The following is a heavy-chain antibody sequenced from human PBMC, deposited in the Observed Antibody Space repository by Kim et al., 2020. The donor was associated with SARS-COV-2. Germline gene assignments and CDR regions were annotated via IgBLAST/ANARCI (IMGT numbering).Heavy chain of an antibody. CDR3: ARDMGYCSGGSCYHGRIGLWGWFDP. D-gene: IGHD2-15*01. J-gene: IGHJ5*02. Sequence: GGSLRLSCAASGFTFSSYWMSWVRQAPGKGLEWVANIKQDGSEKYYVDSVKGRFTISRDNAKNSLYLQMNSLRAEDTAVYYCARDMGYCSGGSCYHGRIGLWGWFDPWGQGTLVTVSS. CDR2: IKQDGSEK. V-gene: IGHV3-7*01. CDR1: GFTFSSYW.